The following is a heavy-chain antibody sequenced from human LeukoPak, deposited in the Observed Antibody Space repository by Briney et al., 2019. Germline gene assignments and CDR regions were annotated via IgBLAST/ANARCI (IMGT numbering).Heavy chain of an antibody. CDR1: GFTFSSYW. V-gene: IGHV3-74*03. J-gene: IGHJ4*02. CDR3: AREGRVSGYDFDC. D-gene: IGHD5-12*01. Sequence: GSLRPSCAASGFTFSSYWMHWVRQAPGKGLVWVPRINSDGSSITYADSVKGRFTISRDNAKNTLYLQMNSLRVEDTAVYYCAREGRVSGYDFDCWGQGTLVTVSS. CDR2: INSDGSSI.